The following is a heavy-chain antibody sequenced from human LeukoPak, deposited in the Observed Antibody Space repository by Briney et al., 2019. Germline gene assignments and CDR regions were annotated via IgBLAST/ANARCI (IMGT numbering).Heavy chain of an antibody. D-gene: IGHD1-26*01. J-gene: IGHJ5*02. CDR3: ARATGNYLYWFDP. V-gene: IGHV4-59*01. CDR1: GGSFSSYY. CDR2: IYYTGST. Sequence: SETLSLTCAVYGGSFSSYYWSWIRQPPGKGLEWIGYIYYTGSTNYNPSLKSRVTISIDTSKNQFSLKLSSVTAADTAVYYCARATGNYLYWFDPWGQGTLVTVSS.